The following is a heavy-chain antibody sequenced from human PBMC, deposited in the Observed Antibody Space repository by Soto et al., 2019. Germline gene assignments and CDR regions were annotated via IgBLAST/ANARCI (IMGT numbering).Heavy chain of an antibody. V-gene: IGHV1-8*01. Sequence: GASVKVSCKASGYTFTSYGINWVRQATGQGLEWMGWMNPNNGNTGYAQKFQGRVTMTRNTSISTAYMELSSLRSEDTAVYYCARGPHPYFNDYWGQGTLVTVSS. D-gene: IGHD2-8*01. CDR3: ARGPHPYFNDY. J-gene: IGHJ4*02. CDR2: MNPNNGNT. CDR1: GYTFTSYG.